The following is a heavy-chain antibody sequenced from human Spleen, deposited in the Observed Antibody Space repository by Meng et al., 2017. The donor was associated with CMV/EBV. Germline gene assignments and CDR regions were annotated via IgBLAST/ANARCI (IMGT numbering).Heavy chain of an antibody. D-gene: IGHD3-22*01. CDR3: AKDHHFYDRSVDAFDI. V-gene: IGHV3-21*04. CDR2: ISSSSSYI. Sequence: GGSLRLSCAASGFTFSSYSMNWVRQAPGKGLEWVSSISSSSSYIYYADSVKGRFTISRDNAKNSLYLQMNSLRAEDTAVYYCAKDHHFYDRSVDAFDIWGQGTVVTVSS. J-gene: IGHJ3*02. CDR1: GFTFSSYS.